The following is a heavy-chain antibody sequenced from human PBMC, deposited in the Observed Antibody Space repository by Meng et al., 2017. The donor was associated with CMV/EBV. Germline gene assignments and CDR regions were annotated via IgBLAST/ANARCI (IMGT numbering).Heavy chain of an antibody. D-gene: IGHD1-1*01. CDR1: GYRFSDHY. J-gene: IGHJ4*02. CDR2: IYPNSGGT. CDR3: VRDHNWGPDY. V-gene: IGHV1-2*02. Sequence: QVQRVQPGGEVKSPGASVKVSCQTSGYRFSDHYMHWVRQAPGQGLEWMGWIYPNSGGTHYAQKFQDRVTMTRDTSISTVYMELSRLTSDDTAVYYCVRDHNWGPDYWGQGTLVTVSS.